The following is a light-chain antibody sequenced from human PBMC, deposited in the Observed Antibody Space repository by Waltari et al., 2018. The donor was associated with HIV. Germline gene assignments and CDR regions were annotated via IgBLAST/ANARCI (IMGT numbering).Light chain of an antibody. CDR1: SSYIGRKT. Sequence: QSVLTQPPSASGTPGQMVTISCSGGSSYIGRKTVDWYQQVPGMAPKLLIYMYDERPSGIPVRFAGSKSGTSASLAVSGLQSEDEADYYCAAWDDSLNVWVFGGGTKLTVL. CDR2: MYD. V-gene: IGLV1-44*01. CDR3: AAWDDSLNVWV. J-gene: IGLJ3*02.